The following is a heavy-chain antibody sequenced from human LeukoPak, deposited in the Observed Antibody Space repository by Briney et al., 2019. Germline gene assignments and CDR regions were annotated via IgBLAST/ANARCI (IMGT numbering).Heavy chain of an antibody. CDR1: GFTFSDYY. CDR2: ITSSGSSI. V-gene: IGHV3-11*01. CDR3: ARQSVTTFPWFDP. J-gene: IGHJ5*02. D-gene: IGHD4-11*01. Sequence: GGSLRLSCAASGFTFSDYYMSWIRQAPGKGLEWVSYITSSGSSIYYAGSVKGRFTISRDNAKNSLYLQMNSLRAEDTAVYYCARQSVTTFPWFDPWGQGTLATVSS.